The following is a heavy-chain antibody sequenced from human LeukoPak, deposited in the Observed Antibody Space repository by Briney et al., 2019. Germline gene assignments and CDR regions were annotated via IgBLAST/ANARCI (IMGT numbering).Heavy chain of an antibody. CDR3: ARGSLAVAGGYWFDP. Sequence: KPGGSLRLSCAASGFTFSNAWMSWVRQAPGKGLEWVSSISSSSSYIYYADSVKGRFTISRDNAKNSLYLQMNSLRAEDTAVYYCARGSLAVAGGYWFDPWGQGTLVTVSS. D-gene: IGHD6-19*01. V-gene: IGHV3-21*01. J-gene: IGHJ5*02. CDR1: GFTFSNAW. CDR2: ISSSSSYI.